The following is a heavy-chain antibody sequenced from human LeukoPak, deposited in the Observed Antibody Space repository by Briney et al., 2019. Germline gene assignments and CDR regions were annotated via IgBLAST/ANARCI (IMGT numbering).Heavy chain of an antibody. CDR1: GGSISSYY. CDR3: ARGSSAEYFQH. Sequence: SETLSLTCTVSGGSISSYYWSWIRQPPGKGLEWIGYIYYSGSTNYNPSLKSRVTISVDTSKNQFSLRLSSVTAADTAVYYCARGSSAEYFQHWGQGTLVTVSS. V-gene: IGHV4-59*01. J-gene: IGHJ1*01. CDR2: IYYSGST.